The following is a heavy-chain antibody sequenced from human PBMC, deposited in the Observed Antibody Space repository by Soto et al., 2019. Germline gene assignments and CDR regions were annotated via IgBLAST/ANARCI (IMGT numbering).Heavy chain of an antibody. D-gene: IGHD3-22*01. CDR1: GFTFSSYA. Sequence: WWSLRLSCAASGFTFSSYAMSWFRQAPGKGLEWVSAISGSGGSTYYADSVKGRFTISRDNSKNTLYLQMNSLRAEDTAVYYCAKDLLRNYYDSSGYSRFDYWGQGTLVTVSS. CDR3: AKDLLRNYYDSSGYSRFDY. V-gene: IGHV3-23*01. CDR2: ISGSGGST. J-gene: IGHJ4*02.